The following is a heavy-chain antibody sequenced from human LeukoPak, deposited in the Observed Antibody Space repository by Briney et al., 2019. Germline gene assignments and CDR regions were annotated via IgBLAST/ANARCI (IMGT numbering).Heavy chain of an antibody. CDR3: AKDGSTSCIDY. Sequence: PGGSLRLSCAASGFTFSSYGMHWVRQAPGMGLEWVAFIRYDGSSKYYADSVKGRFTISRDNSKNTLYLQMNSLRAEDTAVYYCAKDGSTSCIDYWGQGTLVTVSS. CDR1: GFTFSSYG. D-gene: IGHD2-2*01. V-gene: IGHV3-30*02. J-gene: IGHJ4*02. CDR2: IRYDGSSK.